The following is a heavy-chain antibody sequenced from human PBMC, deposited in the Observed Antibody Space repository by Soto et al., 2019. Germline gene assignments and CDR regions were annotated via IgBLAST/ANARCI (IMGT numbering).Heavy chain of an antibody. CDR3: ARSEEDSDYYYGLDV. J-gene: IGHJ6*02. CDR2: TYYRSRWYS. D-gene: IGHD2-15*01. Sequence: PSQTLSITCVISGDSVSSSSVAWNWVRQSPSRGLEWLGRTYYRSRWYSDFAVSVRGRIVINADTSKNQFSLQLNSVTPEDTAVYFCARSEEDSDYYYGLDVWGQGTTVTVSS. V-gene: IGHV6-1*01. CDR1: GDSVSSSSVA.